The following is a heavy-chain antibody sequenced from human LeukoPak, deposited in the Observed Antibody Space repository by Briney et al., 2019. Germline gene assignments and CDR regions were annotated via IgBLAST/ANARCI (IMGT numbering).Heavy chain of an antibody. CDR1: GFTFSGSA. CDR2: IRSKANSYAT. V-gene: IGHV3-73*01. CDR3: TSSAAGQRGGY. J-gene: IGHJ4*02. D-gene: IGHD6-13*01. Sequence: GGSLRLSCAASGFTFSGSAMHWVRQASGKGLEWVGRIRSKANSYATAYAASVKGRFTISRDDSKNTAYLQMNSLKTEGTAVYYCTSSAAGQRGGYWGEGTLVTVCS.